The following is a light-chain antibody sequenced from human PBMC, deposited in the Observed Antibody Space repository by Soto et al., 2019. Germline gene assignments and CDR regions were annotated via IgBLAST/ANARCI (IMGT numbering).Light chain of an antibody. J-gene: IGKJ4*01. V-gene: IGKV1-39*01. Sequence: DIQMTQSPSSLSASVGDRVTITCRASQSISSYLNWYQQKPGKAPKLLIYAASSWQSGVPSRFSGSGSGTDFTLTISSLQPEDFATYYCQQSYSSRLTVGGGTKVDIK. CDR1: QSISSY. CDR3: QQSYSSRLT. CDR2: AAS.